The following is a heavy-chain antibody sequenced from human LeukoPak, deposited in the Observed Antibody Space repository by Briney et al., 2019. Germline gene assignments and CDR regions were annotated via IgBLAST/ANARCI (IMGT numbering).Heavy chain of an antibody. CDR3: ATTLNYYGSGSQFARFDY. CDR2: ISGSGGST. CDR1: GFTFSSYA. D-gene: IGHD3-10*01. Sequence: PGGSLRLSCAASGFTFSSYAMSWVRQAPGKGLEWVSAISGSGGSTYYADSVKGRFTISGDNSKNTLYLRMNSLRAEDTAVYYCATTLNYYGSGSQFARFDYWGQGTLVTVSS. V-gene: IGHV3-23*01. J-gene: IGHJ4*02.